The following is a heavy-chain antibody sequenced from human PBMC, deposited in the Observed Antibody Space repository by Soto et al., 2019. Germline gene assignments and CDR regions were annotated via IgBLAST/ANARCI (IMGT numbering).Heavy chain of an antibody. D-gene: IGHD2-8*01. J-gene: IGHJ4*02. CDR1: GGSFGNHY. CDR3: ARGNGFNLY. V-gene: IGHV4-59*11. Sequence: SETLSLTCTVSGGSFGNHYWSWIRQPPGKGLEWIGYISYNGNTNYNPSLKSRVTILVDTSKSQFSLKLSSVTAADTAVYYCARGNGFNLYWGQGALVTVS. CDR2: ISYNGNT.